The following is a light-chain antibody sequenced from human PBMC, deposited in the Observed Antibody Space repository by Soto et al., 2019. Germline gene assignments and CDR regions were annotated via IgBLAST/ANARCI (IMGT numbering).Light chain of an antibody. Sequence: EIVLTQSPGTLSLSPGERATLYCRASQSVSSSYLAWYQQKPGQAPRLLIYGASSRATGNPGRFSGSGSGTDFPLTISRLEPEDFAVYYCQQYGTSPPTFGQGTKVETK. V-gene: IGKV3-20*01. CDR2: GAS. J-gene: IGKJ1*01. CDR1: QSVSSSY. CDR3: QQYGTSPPT.